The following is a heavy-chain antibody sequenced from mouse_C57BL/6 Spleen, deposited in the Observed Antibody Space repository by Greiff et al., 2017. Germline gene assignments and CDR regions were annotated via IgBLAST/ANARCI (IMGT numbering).Heavy chain of an antibody. J-gene: IGHJ4*01. CDR1: GFSLTSYG. CDR3: ASLLVAYYAMDY. Sequence: VQLQQSGPGLVQPSQSLSITCTVSGFSLTSYGVHWVRQSPGKGLEWLGVIWSGGSTDYNAAFISRQSISKDNSKSQVFFKMNNLQADYTAIYYCASLLVAYYAMDYWGQGTSVTVSS. CDR2: IWSGGST. V-gene: IGHV2-2*01. D-gene: IGHD1-1*01.